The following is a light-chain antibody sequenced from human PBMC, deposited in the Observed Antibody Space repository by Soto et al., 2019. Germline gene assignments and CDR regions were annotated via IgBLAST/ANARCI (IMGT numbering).Light chain of an antibody. V-gene: IGLV2-14*01. CDR2: DVS. CDR1: SSYVGAYNY. CDR3: TSYTTTSTYV. Sequence: QSVLTQPASVSGSPVQSITISCPGTSSYVGAYNYVSWYQQDPGKAPKVMIYDVSNRPSGVSHRFSASKSGNTASLTISGLQADDEADYYCTSYTTTSTYVFGTGTKVTVL. J-gene: IGLJ1*01.